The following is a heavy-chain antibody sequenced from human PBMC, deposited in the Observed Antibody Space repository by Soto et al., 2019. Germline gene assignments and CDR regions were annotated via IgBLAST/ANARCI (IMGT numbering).Heavy chain of an antibody. Sequence: SETLSLTCTVSGGSISSSSYYWGWIRQPPGKGLEWIGSIYYSGSTYYNPSLKSRVTISVDTSKNQFSLKLSSVTAADTAVYYCARTYYDYIWGSYRFFDYWGQGTLVTVS. CDR1: GGSISSSSYY. V-gene: IGHV4-39*01. CDR2: IYYSGST. D-gene: IGHD3-16*02. CDR3: ARTYYDYIWGSYRFFDY. J-gene: IGHJ4*02.